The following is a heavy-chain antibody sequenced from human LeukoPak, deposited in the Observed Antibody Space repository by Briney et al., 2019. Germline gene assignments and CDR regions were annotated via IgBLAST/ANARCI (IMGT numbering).Heavy chain of an antibody. Sequence: ASVKVSCKASGYTFTSYYMHWVRQAPGQGLEWMGIINPSGGSTSYAQKFQGRVTMTRDTSTSTVYMELSSLRSEDTAVYYCARKGRVGAISGGLGYWGQGTLVTVSS. CDR3: ARKGRVGAISGGLGY. CDR1: GYTFTSYY. D-gene: IGHD1-26*01. V-gene: IGHV1-46*01. J-gene: IGHJ4*02. CDR2: INPSGGST.